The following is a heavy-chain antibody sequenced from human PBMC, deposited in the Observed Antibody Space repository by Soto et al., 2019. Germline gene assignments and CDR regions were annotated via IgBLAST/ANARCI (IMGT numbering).Heavy chain of an antibody. CDR3: ARHLERRSLYYYSSAGFDL. Sequence: QMQLQESGPGLMKPSETLSLTCTVSGGSISSSSYYWGWIRQPPGKGREWIGSIYYSGSTYYNPSLKRRVPISVDTSKIQFALELSSVTAADTAVYYCARHLERRSLYYYSSAGFDLWGRGTLVTVSS. CDR2: IYYSGST. J-gene: IGHJ2*01. V-gene: IGHV4-39*01. D-gene: IGHD3-22*01. CDR1: GGSISSSSYY.